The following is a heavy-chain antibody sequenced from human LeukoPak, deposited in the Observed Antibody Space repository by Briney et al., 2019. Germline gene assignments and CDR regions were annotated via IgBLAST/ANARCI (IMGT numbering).Heavy chain of an antibody. J-gene: IGHJ3*02. CDR1: GYSFTSYY. D-gene: IGHD3-9*01. CDR2: INPSGGST. V-gene: IGHV1-46*01. Sequence: ASVKVSCRTSGYSFTSYYMHWVRRAPGQGLEWMGIINPSGGSTTYGQNFQGRLTMTSETSTSTVYMELSSLRSEDTAVYYCARSSAYYNEADIWGQGTMVTVSS. CDR3: ARSSAYYNEADI.